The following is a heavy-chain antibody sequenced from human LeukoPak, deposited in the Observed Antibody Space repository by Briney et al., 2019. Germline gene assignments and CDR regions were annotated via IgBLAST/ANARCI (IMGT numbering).Heavy chain of an antibody. CDR3: ASQPGMVVVPAAPFDY. D-gene: IGHD2-2*01. J-gene: IGHJ4*02. CDR2: IYYSGST. Sequence: SETLSLTCTVSGGSISSSSYYWGWIRQPPGKGLEWIGSIYYSGSTYYNPSLKSRVTISVDTSKNQFSLKLSSVTVADTAVYYCASQPGMVVVPAAPFDYWGQGTLVTVSS. V-gene: IGHV4-39*01. CDR1: GGSISSSSYY.